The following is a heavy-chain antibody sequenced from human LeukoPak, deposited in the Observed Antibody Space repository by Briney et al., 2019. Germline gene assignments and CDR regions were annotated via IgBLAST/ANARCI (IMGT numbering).Heavy chain of an antibody. D-gene: IGHD3-16*01. J-gene: IGHJ4*02. V-gene: IGHV3-21*01. CDR3: ARDLGNGGRNRYYFDY. Sequence: GXSLRLTCAASGFTFSSYSMNWVRQAPGKGLEWVSSISSSSSYIYYADSVKGRFTISRDNDKNSLYMQMNRQRAEGTAVYYCARDLGNGGRNRYYFDYWGQGTLVTVSS. CDR1: GFTFSSYS. CDR2: ISSSSSYI.